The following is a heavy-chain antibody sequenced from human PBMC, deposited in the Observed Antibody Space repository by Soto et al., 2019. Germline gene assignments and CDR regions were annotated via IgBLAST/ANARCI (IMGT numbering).Heavy chain of an antibody. CDR3: ATALREWVLLNYYYGMDV. D-gene: IGHD1-26*01. CDR2: ISGSGGST. V-gene: IGHV3-23*01. J-gene: IGHJ6*02. CDR1: GLTFSSYA. Sequence: PGGSLRLSCAASGLTFSSYAMSWVRQAPGKGLEWVSAISGSGGSTYYADSVKGRFTISRDNSKNTLYLQMNSLRAEDTAVYYCATALREWVLLNYYYGMDVWGQGTTVTVSS.